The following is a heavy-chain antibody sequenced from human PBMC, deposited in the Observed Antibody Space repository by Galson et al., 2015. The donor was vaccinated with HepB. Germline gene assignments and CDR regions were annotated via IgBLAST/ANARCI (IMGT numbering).Heavy chain of an antibody. CDR3: GRGVNMIQGNIYDAFDI. J-gene: IGHJ3*02. CDR1: GYTFTSFD. V-gene: IGHV1-8*03. Sequence: SVKVSCKASGYTFTSFDINWVRQATGQGLEWMGWMKPSTGDTGYAREFQGRVTITRNTSISTAYMELNSLRSEDTVVYFCGRGVNMIQGNIYDAFDIWGQGTKVTVSA. CDR2: MKPSTGDT. D-gene: IGHD2/OR15-2a*01.